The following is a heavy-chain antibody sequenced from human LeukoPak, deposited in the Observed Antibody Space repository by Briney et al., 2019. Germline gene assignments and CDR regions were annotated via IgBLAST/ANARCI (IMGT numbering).Heavy chain of an antibody. D-gene: IGHD2-8*02. CDR2: ISSRSSYI. J-gene: IGHJ2*01. Sequence: GGSLRLSCAASGFTFSSYSMNWVRQAPGKGLEWVSSISSRSSYIFYADSMKGRFTISRDNAENSLYLQMNSLRADDTAVYYCARDLGDIVLEPPAVYFDLWAVAPWSLSP. CDR3: ARDLGDIVLEPPAVYFDL. CDR1: GFTFSSYS. V-gene: IGHV3-21*01.